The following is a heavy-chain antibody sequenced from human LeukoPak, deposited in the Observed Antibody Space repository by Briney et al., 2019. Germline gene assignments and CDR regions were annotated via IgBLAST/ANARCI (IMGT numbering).Heavy chain of an antibody. J-gene: IGHJ4*02. D-gene: IGHD3-10*01. Sequence: GGSLRLSCVVSGITLSNYGMSWVCQAPGKGLEWVSGISERGGSTNYADSVKGRFIISRDTSKNTVYLKMNSLRAQDTAVYFCAKRGIVIRAVIIIGFHKEAYFFDYWGQGILVTVSS. V-gene: IGHV3-23*01. CDR1: GITLSNYG. CDR3: AKRGIVIRAVIIIGFHKEAYFFDY. CDR2: ISERGGST.